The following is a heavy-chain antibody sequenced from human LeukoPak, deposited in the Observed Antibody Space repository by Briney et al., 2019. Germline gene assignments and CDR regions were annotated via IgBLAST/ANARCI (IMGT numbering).Heavy chain of an antibody. CDR3: AELGITMIGGV. D-gene: IGHD3-10*02. CDR1: GFSFSTYW. J-gene: IGHJ6*04. Sequence: GGSLRLSCVASGFSFSTYWMSWVRQVPGKGLDWVAHIKHDGTEKYYVDSVKGRFTISRDNAKNSLYLQMNSLRAEDTAVYYCAELGITMIGGVWGKGTTVTISS. V-gene: IGHV3-7*01. CDR2: IKHDGTEK.